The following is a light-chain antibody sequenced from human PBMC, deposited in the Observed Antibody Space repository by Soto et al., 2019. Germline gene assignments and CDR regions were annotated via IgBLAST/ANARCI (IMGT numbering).Light chain of an antibody. V-gene: IGKV3D-11*01. Sequence: VVIQTTEKLRVGQGEGVTLSCRASQGIGDTLAWYQHKPGQTPRLLIYDASKRATGIPARFGGSGFGPDFTLSFCSLEPEDFAVYYCQVRANWLFTFGPGTKVDIK. CDR3: QVRANWLFT. CDR2: DAS. CDR1: QGIGDT. J-gene: IGKJ3*01.